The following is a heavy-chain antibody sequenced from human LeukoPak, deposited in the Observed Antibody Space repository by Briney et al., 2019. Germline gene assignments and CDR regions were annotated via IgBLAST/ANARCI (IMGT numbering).Heavy chain of an antibody. CDR3: ARVIDYDSSGYYLGY. CDR1: GGSFSGHY. V-gene: IGHV4-34*01. Sequence: SETLSLTCAVYGGSFSGHYWSWIRQPPGKGLEWIGEINDSGSTNCNPSLKSRVSISVDTSKNQFSLKLSSVTAADTAVYYCARVIDYDSSGYYLGYWGQGTRVTVSS. J-gene: IGHJ4*02. CDR2: INDSGST. D-gene: IGHD3-22*01.